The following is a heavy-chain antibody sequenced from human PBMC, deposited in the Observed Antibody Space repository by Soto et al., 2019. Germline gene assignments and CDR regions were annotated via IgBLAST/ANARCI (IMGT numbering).Heavy chain of an antibody. D-gene: IGHD2-2*01. CDR3: AAHLYQPLLPSFDY. CDR1: GYTFTNYY. CDR2: INPGGGST. J-gene: IGHJ4*02. V-gene: IGHV1-46*01. Sequence: QVQLVQSGAEVKKPGASVKVSCKASGYTFTNYYIHWVRQAPGQGLEWVGIINPGGGSTTYAQQFLGRVTVPGETSTSTVYMDLSSLRSEGTAVYYWAAHLYQPLLPSFDYWGQGTLVTVSS.